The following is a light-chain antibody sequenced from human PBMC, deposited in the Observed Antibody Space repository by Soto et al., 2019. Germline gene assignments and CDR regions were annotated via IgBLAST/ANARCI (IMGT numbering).Light chain of an antibody. Sequence: QSVLTQPPSVSGAPGQRVTISCTGSSSNIGAGYDVHWYQQRPGTAPKLLIFGNINRPSGVPDRFSGSKSGTSASLAITGLQAEDEGDYYCGTWDSSLSAGVFGTGTKVTVL. CDR2: GNI. CDR3: GTWDSSLSAGV. CDR1: SSNIGAGYD. V-gene: IGLV1-40*01. J-gene: IGLJ1*01.